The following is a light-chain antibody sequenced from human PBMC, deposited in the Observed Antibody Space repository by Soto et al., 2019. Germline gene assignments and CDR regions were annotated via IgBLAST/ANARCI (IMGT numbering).Light chain of an antibody. CDR2: DVS. V-gene: IGLV2-14*03. CDR1: ISDVGAYNY. J-gene: IGLJ2*01. CDR3: SSYTGSSTVI. Sequence: QSALTQPASVSGSPGQSITISCTGTISDVGAYNYVSWYQQHPGTAPKLMVYDVSNRPSGVSYRFSGSKSDNTASLTISGLQAEDEADYYCSSYTGSSTVIFGGGTKLTGL.